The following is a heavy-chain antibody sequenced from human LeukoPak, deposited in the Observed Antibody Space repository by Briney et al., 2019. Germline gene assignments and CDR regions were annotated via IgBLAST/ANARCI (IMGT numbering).Heavy chain of an antibody. D-gene: IGHD1-26*01. CDR1: GFTFSSYA. CDR3: ARLAGGSYSDY. V-gene: IGHV3-64*01. Sequence: GGSLRLSCAASGFTFSSYAMNWVRQAPGKGLEYVSSISYNGGSTYYANPVKGRFTISRDNSKNTLYPQMGSLRAEDMAVYYCARLAGGSYSDYWGQGTLVTVSS. CDR2: ISYNGGST. J-gene: IGHJ4*02.